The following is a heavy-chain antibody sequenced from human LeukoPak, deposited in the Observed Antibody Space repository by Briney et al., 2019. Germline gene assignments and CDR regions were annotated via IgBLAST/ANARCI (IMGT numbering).Heavy chain of an antibody. CDR1: RYTFTRYD. CDR3: ARARPKAYYYYMDV. Sequence: TVSLSRKVSRYTFTRYDINWARHASAQGLEWRGWKNSNSDNTRYAQKSQGRVTITRNTPISTAYMEMRSLRCEDVAVFYCARARPKAYYYYMDVWGKGTTVTVSS. D-gene: IGHD6-6*01. CDR2: KNSNSDNT. J-gene: IGHJ6*03. V-gene: IGHV1-8*03.